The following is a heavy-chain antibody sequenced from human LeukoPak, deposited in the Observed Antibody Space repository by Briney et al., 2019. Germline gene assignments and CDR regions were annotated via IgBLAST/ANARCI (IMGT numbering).Heavy chain of an antibody. CDR3: AKLVDDIPEY. V-gene: IGHV3-53*01. CDR1: GFSVSTKY. CDR2: IYTGGNT. Sequence: GGSLRLSCAASGFSVSTKYMTWVRQAPGQGLEWVSVIYTGGNTYYADSVQGRFTISRDNSKNTLYLQMNSLRAEDTAVYYCAKLVDDIPEYWGQGTLVTVSS. D-gene: IGHD2-8*01. J-gene: IGHJ4*02.